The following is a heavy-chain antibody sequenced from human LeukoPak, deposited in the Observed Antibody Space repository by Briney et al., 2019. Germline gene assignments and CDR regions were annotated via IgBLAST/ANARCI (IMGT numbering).Heavy chain of an antibody. J-gene: IGHJ5*02. D-gene: IGHD4-11*01. CDR3: ARGPAGPIYSNFVFDP. Sequence: SETLSLTCTVSRGSISSSTYYWGWIRQPPGKGLEWIGYIYYSGSTNYNPSLKSRVTISVDTSKNQFSLKLSSVTAADTAVYYCARGPAGPIYSNFVFDPWGQGTLVTVSS. CDR1: RGSISSSTYY. CDR2: IYYSGST. V-gene: IGHV4-61*05.